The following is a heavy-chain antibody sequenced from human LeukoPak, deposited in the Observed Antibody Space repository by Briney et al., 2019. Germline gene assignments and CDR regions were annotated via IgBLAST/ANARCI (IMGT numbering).Heavy chain of an antibody. CDR2: IKEDGSEK. J-gene: IGHJ4*02. V-gene: IGHV3-7*01. Sequence: GGSLRLSCVASGFTFSNYWMSWVRQAPGKGLECVANIKEDGSEKYYVDSVKGRFTISRDNAKNSLYLQMNSLRAEDTAVYYCASQGYDYDILTGYYTPQDYWGQGTLVTVSS. D-gene: IGHD3-9*01. CDR1: GFTFSNYW. CDR3: ASQGYDYDILTGYYTPQDY.